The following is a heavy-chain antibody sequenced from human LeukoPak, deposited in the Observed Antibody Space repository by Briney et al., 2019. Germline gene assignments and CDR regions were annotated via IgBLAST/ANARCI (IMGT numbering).Heavy chain of an antibody. CDR2: IIPIFGTA. V-gene: IGHV1-69*13. D-gene: IGHD2-2*01. CDR1: GYTFTSYG. J-gene: IGHJ4*02. CDR3: ARVGRRGYCSSTSCETRNYFDY. Sequence: ASVKVSCKASGYTFTSYGISWVRQAPGQGLEWMGGIIPIFGTANYAQKFQGRVTITADESTSTAYTELSSLRSEDTAVYYCARVGRRGYCSSTSCETRNYFDYWGQGTLVTVSS.